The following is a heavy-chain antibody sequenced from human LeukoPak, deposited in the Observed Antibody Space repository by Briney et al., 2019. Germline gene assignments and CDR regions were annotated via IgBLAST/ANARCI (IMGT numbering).Heavy chain of an antibody. CDR2: ISSSSSYI. D-gene: IGHD6-19*01. Sequence: GGSLRLSCAASGFTFSSYSMNWVRQAPGKGLEWVSSISSSSSYIYYADSVKGRFTISRDNSKNTLYLQMNTLRAEDTAVYYCAKGSRATGWFVWGQGTTVTVSS. V-gene: IGHV3-21*04. CDR3: AKGSRATGWFV. J-gene: IGHJ6*02. CDR1: GFTFSSYS.